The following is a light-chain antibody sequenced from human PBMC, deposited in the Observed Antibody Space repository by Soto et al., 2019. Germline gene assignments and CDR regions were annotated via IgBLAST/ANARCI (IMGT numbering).Light chain of an antibody. J-gene: IGKJ1*01. V-gene: IGKV1-5*01. CDR3: HHYNTYPWT. CDR2: DAS. CDR1: QIISSW. Sequence: DIQMTHSPSTLSASVGDRVTITCRASQIISSWLAWYQQTPGKAPKLLIYDASSLESGVPPRFSGSGCGTEFTITISSLQAADFATYYCHHYNTYPWTFGHGTKVDI.